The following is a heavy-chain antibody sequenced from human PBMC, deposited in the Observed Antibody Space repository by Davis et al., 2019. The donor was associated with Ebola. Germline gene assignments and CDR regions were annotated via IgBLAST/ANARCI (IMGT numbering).Heavy chain of an antibody. Sequence: PGGSLRLSCVASGFTFSGYAMHWVRQAPGKGLEWVAVISYDGSNKYYADSVKGRFTISRDNSQNTLSLQMNSLRAEDTAVYYCAEIYWVRYGMDVWGQETTVTVSS. V-gene: IGHV3-30*04. CDR2: ISYDGSNK. D-gene: IGHD2-8*02. CDR3: AEIYWVRYGMDV. CDR1: GFTFSGYA. J-gene: IGHJ6*02.